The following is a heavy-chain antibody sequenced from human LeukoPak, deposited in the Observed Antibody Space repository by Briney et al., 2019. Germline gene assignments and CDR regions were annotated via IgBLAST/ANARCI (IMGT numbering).Heavy chain of an antibody. CDR3: AKTNYSGHAIDY. J-gene: IGHJ4*02. CDR2: INSDGSST. V-gene: IGHV3-74*01. Sequence: PGGSLRLSCAASGFTFSSSWMHWVRQAPGKGLVWVSRINSDGSSTNYADSVKGRFTISRDNAKNTLYLQMDSLRAEDTAVYYCAKTNYSGHAIDYWGQGTLVPVSS. CDR1: GFTFSSSW. D-gene: IGHD1-26*01.